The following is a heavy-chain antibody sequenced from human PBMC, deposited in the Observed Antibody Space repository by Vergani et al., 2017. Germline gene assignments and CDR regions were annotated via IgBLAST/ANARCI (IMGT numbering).Heavy chain of an antibody. D-gene: IGHD2-2*01. Sequence: EVQLEESGGGLVLPGRSLRLSCVASGFTSAGYAMHWVRQAPGKGLEWVANIKQDGSEKYYVDSVKGRFTISRDNAKNSLYLQMNSLRAEDTAVYYCARDISPGYCSSTSCQRWFDPWGQGTLVTVSS. J-gene: IGHJ5*02. CDR1: GFTSAGYA. CDR2: IKQDGSEK. CDR3: ARDISPGYCSSTSCQRWFDP. V-gene: IGHV3-7*01.